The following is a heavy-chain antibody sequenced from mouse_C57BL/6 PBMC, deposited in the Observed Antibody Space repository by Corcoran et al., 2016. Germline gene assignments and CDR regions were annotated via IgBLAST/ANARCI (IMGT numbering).Heavy chain of an antibody. CDR3: AREESFITTVVATDYFDY. D-gene: IGHD1-1*01. J-gene: IGHJ2*01. CDR2: IYPGDGDT. V-gene: IGHV1-80*01. CDR1: GYAFSSYW. Sequence: QVQLQQSGAELVKPGASVKISCKASGYAFSSYWMNWVKQRPGKGLEWIGQIYPGDGDTNYNGKFKGKATLTADKSSSTAYMQLSSLTSEDSAVYFCAREESFITTVVATDYFDYWGQGTTLTVSS.